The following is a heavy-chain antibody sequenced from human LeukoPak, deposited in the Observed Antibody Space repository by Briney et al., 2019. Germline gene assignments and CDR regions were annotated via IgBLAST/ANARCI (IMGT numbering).Heavy chain of an antibody. Sequence: PSETLSLTCAVSGYSISSGYYWGWIRQPPGKGLEWIGSIYHSGSTCYNPSLKSRVTISVDTSKNQFSLKLSSVTAADTAVYYCARHDYDSSGYYPDPYWFDPWGQGTLVTVSS. CDR3: ARHDYDSSGYYPDPYWFDP. CDR1: GYSISSGYY. V-gene: IGHV4-38-2*01. D-gene: IGHD3-22*01. CDR2: IYHSGST. J-gene: IGHJ5*02.